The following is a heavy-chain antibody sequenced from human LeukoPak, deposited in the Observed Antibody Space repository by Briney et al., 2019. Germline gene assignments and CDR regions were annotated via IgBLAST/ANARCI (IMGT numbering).Heavy chain of an antibody. J-gene: IGHJ4*02. CDR1: GASISSYY. CDR3: ALGQGAASGYYFDY. V-gene: IGHV4-34*01. CDR2: INHSGST. Sequence: SETLSLICTVSGASISSYYWSWIRQPPGKGLEWIGEINHSGSTNYNPSLKSRVTISVDTSKNQFSLKLSSVTAADTAVYYCALGQGAASGYYFDYWGQGTLVTVSS. D-gene: IGHD1-26*01.